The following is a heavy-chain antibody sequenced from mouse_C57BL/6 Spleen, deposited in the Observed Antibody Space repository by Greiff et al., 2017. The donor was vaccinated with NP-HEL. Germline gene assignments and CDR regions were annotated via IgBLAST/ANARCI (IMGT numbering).Heavy chain of an antibody. CDR1: GYTFTSYW. V-gene: IGHV1-72*01. J-gene: IGHJ4*01. CDR2: IAPNSGGT. D-gene: IGHD1-1*01. CDR3: ARRDYGPFYAMDY. Sequence: QVQLQQPGAELVKPGASVKLSCKASGYTFTSYWMHWVKQRPGRGLEWIGRIAPNSGGTKYNEKFKSKATLTVDKPSSTAYMQLSSLTSEDSAVYYCARRDYGPFYAMDYWGQGTSVTVSS.